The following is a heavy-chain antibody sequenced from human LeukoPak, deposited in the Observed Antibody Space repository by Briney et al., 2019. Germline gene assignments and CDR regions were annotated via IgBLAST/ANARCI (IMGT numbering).Heavy chain of an antibody. J-gene: IGHJ4*02. D-gene: IGHD6-19*01. V-gene: IGHV3-15*01. CDR1: GFTFSNAW. CDR3: TTDQDSGGWTFDY. CDR2: IKSKTDGGTT. Sequence: KPGGSLRLSCAASGFTFSNAWMSWVRQAPGKGLEWVGRIKSKTDGGTTDYAAPVKGRFTISRDDSKNTLYLQMNSLKTEDTAVYYCTTDQDSGGWTFDYWGQGTLVTVSS.